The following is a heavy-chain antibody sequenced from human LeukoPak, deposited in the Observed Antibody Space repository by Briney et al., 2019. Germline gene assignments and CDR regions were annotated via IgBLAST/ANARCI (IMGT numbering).Heavy chain of an antibody. Sequence: GGSLRLSCAASGFTFRNYAMHWFRQAPGKGLEWVAVISYDGSNKYYADSVKGRFTISRDNSKNTLYLQMNSLRAEDTAVYYCASTFPHPIFGVVIPTSYYYGMDVWGQGTTVTVSS. V-gene: IGHV3-30*04. J-gene: IGHJ6*02. CDR3: ASTFPHPIFGVVIPTSYYYGMDV. CDR2: ISYDGSNK. CDR1: GFTFRNYA. D-gene: IGHD3-3*01.